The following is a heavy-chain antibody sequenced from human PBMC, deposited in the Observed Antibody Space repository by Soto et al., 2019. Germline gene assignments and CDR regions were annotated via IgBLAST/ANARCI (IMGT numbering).Heavy chain of an antibody. V-gene: IGHV5-51*01. CDR2: IYPGDSDT. J-gene: IGHJ6*02. D-gene: IGHD3-10*01. Sequence: PGESLKISCKGSGYSFTSYWIGWVRQMPGKGLEWMGIIYPGDSDTRYSPSFQGQVTISADKSISTAYLQWSSLKASDTAMYYCARPHTVRGVIGGMDVWGQGTTVTVSS. CDR3: ARPHTVRGVIGGMDV. CDR1: GYSFTSYW.